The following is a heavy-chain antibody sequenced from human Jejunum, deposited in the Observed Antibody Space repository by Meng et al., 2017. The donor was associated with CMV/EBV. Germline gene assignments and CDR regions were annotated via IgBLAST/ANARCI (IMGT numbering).Heavy chain of an antibody. CDR2: VSSVSSYT. Sequence: VPLVERGGGLVKPGGSLRLYCAASGFTFDDYYMNWIRQAPGKGLEWVSSVSSVSSYTNYADSVKGRFTISRDNAKNSLYLQMNSLRAEDTAVYYCARDRYCTNGVCYTHFDSWGQGTLVTVSS. J-gene: IGHJ4*02. CDR3: ARDRYCTNGVCYTHFDS. D-gene: IGHD2-8*01. V-gene: IGHV3-11*06. CDR1: GFTFDDYY.